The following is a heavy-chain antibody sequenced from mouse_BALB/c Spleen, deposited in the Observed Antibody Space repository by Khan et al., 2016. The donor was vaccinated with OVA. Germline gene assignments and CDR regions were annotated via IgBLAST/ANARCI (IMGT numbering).Heavy chain of an antibody. V-gene: IGHV1S137*01. D-gene: IGHD2-1*01. CDR2: ISNYYGDA. J-gene: IGHJ3*01. Sequence: QVQLQQSGAELVRPGVSVKISCKGSGFTFTDFAMYWVKQSQEKSLEWIGVISNYYGDANYNQNFKGKATMTVDKSYSTAYLEIARLKSEDSAIFYCGRESGHYRFAYWGQGTLVTVSA. CDR3: GRESGHYRFAY. CDR1: GFTFTDFA.